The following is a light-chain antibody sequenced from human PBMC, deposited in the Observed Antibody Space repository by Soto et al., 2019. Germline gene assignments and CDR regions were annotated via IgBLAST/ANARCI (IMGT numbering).Light chain of an antibody. V-gene: IGLV2-8*01. J-gene: IGLJ3*02. Sequence: QSALTQPPSASGSPGQSVTISCTGTSSDVGAYNYVSWYQQQAGKAPKLVIYEVTKRPSGVPDRFSGSKSANTASLTVSGLQAEDEADYCCSSFASSNTWVFGGGTKLTVL. CDR2: EVT. CDR1: SSDVGAYNY. CDR3: SSFASSNTWV.